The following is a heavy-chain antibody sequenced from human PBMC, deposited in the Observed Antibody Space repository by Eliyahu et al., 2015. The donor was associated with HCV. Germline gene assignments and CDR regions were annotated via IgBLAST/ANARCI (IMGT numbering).Heavy chain of an antibody. CDR1: XFTFSXXW. J-gene: IGHJ4*02. CDR3: ARDLSGRDDY. D-gene: IGHD2-15*01. CDR2: TNEDGRTT. Sequence: EVQLVESGGGLVQSGGSLRLSCAAXXFTFSXXWMHWVRQAPGKGLVWVSRTNEDGRTTNYADSVKGRFTISRDNAKNTLYLQMDSLRVEDTAVYYCARDLSGRDDYWGQGTLVTVSS. V-gene: IGHV3-74*01.